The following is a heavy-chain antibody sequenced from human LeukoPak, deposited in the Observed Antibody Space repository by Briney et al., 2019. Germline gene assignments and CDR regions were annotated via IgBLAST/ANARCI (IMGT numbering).Heavy chain of an antibody. CDR3: AREKQQRRVNWFDP. V-gene: IGHV1-2*06. CDR1: GYTFTGYY. CDR2: INPNSGGT. D-gene: IGHD6-13*01. Sequence: GASVKVSCKASGYTFTGYYMHWVRQAPGQGLELMGRINPNSGGTNYAQKFQGRVTMTRDTSISTAYMELSRLRCDDTAVYYCAREKQQRRVNWFDPWGQGTLVTVSS. J-gene: IGHJ5*02.